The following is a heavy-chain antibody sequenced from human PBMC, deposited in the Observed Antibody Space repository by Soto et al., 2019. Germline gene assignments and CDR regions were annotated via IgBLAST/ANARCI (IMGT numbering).Heavy chain of an antibody. J-gene: IGHJ4*02. CDR2: ISYDGSNK. CDR1: GFTFSSYG. Sequence: QPGGSLRLSCAASGFTFSSYGMHWVRQAPGKGLEWVAVISYDGSNKYYADSVKGRFTISRDNSKNTLYLQMNSLRAEDTAVYYCAKDSLSYYDFWSGSLDYWGQGTLVTVSS. D-gene: IGHD3-3*01. V-gene: IGHV3-30*18. CDR3: AKDSLSYYDFWSGSLDY.